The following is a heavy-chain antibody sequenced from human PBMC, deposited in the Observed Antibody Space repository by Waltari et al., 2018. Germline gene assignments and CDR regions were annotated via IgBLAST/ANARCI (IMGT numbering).Heavy chain of an antibody. J-gene: IGHJ4*02. CDR1: GGSISSGSYY. D-gene: IGHD3-10*01. CDR2: IYTSGST. Sequence: QVQLQESGPGLVKPSQTLSLTCTVSGGSISSGSYYWSWIRQPAGKGLEWIGRIYTSGSTNYNPSLKSRVTISVDTSKNQFSLKLSSVTAADTAVYYCARGEGGSQNFDYWGQGTLVTVSS. CDR3: ARGEGGSQNFDY. V-gene: IGHV4-61*02.